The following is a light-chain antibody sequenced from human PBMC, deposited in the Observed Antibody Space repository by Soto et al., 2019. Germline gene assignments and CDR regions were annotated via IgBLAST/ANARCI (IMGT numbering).Light chain of an antibody. Sequence: QSALTQPASVSGSPGQSITISCTGTSSDVGGYNYVSWYQQHPGKAPKLMIYEVSNRPSGVSNRFSGSKSGNTASLTISGLQAEDEAGYYCSSYTSSSTLEYVFGTGTKVTVL. CDR2: EVS. CDR3: SSYTSSSTLEYV. J-gene: IGLJ1*01. CDR1: SSDVGGYNY. V-gene: IGLV2-14*01.